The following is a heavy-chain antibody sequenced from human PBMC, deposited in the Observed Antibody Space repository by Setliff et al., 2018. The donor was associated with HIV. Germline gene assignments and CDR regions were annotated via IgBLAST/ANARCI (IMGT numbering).Heavy chain of an antibody. CDR2: VNPNSGDA. J-gene: IGHJ6*02. D-gene: IGHD3-10*01. CDR1: GYTFTGHY. CDR3: ARNFGLSPSGKYYYYYGVDI. V-gene: IGHV1-2*02. Sequence: GASVKVSCKASGYTFTGHYLHWVRQAPGQGLEWLGWVNPNSGDAIYAQNFQGRVTMTRDTSINAAYMELRGLRSDDTAVYYCARNFGLSPSGKYYYYYGVDIWGQGTTVTVSS.